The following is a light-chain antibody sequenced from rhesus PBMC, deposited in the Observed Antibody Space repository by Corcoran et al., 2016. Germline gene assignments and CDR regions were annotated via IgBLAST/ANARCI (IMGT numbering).Light chain of an antibody. V-gene: IGKV1-22*01. J-gene: IGKJ2*01. CDR2: RAS. CDR1: PSLSRW. Sequence: DIQMTQSPSSLSASVGDTVTITCRASPSLSRWLAWYQQQPGKAPKLLIYRASGLQSGVPSRFSGMGSGTDFTLTISSLQSEDFANYYCQQYSSSPYSFGQGTKVEIK. CDR3: QQYSSSPYS.